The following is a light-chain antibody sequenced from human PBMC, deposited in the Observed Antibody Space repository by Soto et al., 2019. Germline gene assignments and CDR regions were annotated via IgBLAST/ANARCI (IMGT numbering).Light chain of an antibody. V-gene: IGKV1-6*01. CDR3: LQDYNYPRT. Sequence: GDRVTITCRASQSISSSLAWYQQNPGKAPKLLIYAASTLQNGVPFRFSGSASGRDFNLTISSLQPEDFATYYCLQDYNYPRTFGQGTKVDIK. CDR1: QSISSS. CDR2: AAS. J-gene: IGKJ1*01.